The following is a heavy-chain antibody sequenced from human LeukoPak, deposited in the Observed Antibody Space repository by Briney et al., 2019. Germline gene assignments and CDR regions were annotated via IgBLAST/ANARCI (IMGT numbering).Heavy chain of an antibody. CDR2: ISSNSSYI. Sequence: GGSLRLSCASSGFTFSSYTMNWVRQAPGKGLEWVSSISSNSSYIYYADSVKGRFTISRDNAKNSLYLQMNSLRAEDTAVYYCARDELWSGSAVGYWGQGTLVTVSS. CDR1: GFTFSSYT. D-gene: IGHD3-3*01. J-gene: IGHJ4*02. V-gene: IGHV3-21*01. CDR3: ARDELWSGSAVGY.